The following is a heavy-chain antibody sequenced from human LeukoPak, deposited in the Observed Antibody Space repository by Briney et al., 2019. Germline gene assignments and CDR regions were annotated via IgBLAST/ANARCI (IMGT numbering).Heavy chain of an antibody. CDR3: AKKARGYSSSWYLFDY. J-gene: IGHJ4*02. D-gene: IGHD6-13*01. V-gene: IGHV3-23*01. CDR2: ISGSGGST. Sequence: PGGSLRLSCAASGFTFSTYAVNWVRQAPGKGLEWVSAISGSGGSTYYADSVKGRFTISRDNSKNTLYLQMNSLRAEDTAVYYCAKKARGYSSSWYLFDYWGQGTLVTVSS. CDR1: GFTFSTYA.